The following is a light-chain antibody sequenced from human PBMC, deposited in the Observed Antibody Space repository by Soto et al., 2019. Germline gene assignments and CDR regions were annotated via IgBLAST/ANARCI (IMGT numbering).Light chain of an antibody. CDR1: QSIGSN. Sequence: EIVMTQSPATLSVSPGERATLSCRASQSIGSNLAWYQQKPGQAPRLLIYAASIRATDFPARFSGSGSGTECTLTISGLQSDDFAVYFCQQYNNWPPWTFGRGTKVEIK. CDR2: AAS. CDR3: QQYNNWPPWT. J-gene: IGKJ1*01. V-gene: IGKV3-15*01.